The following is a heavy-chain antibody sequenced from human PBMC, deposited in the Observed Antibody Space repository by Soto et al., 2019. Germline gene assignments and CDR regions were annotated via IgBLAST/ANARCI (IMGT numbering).Heavy chain of an antibody. CDR2: INSDGSST. J-gene: IGHJ5*02. V-gene: IGHV3-74*01. CDR1: GFTFSSYW. Sequence: EVQLVESGGGLVQPGGSLRLSCAASGFTFSSYWMHWVRQAPGKGLVWVSRINSDGSSTRYADSVKGRFTISRDKAKNTLYLQMNSLSAEDTAVYYCERDVYCSGGSCYVDWFDPWGQGTLVTVSS. CDR3: ERDVYCSGGSCYVDWFDP. D-gene: IGHD2-15*01.